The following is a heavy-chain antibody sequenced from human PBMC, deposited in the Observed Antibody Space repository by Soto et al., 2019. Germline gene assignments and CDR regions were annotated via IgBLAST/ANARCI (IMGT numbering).Heavy chain of an antibody. Sequence: SETLSLTCAVYGGSFSGYYWSWIRQPPGKGLEWIGEINHSGSTNYNPSLKSRVTISVDTSKNQFSLKLSSVTAADTAVYYCARQATYYDILTGHPYYYMDVWGKGTTVTVSS. CDR3: ARQATYYDILTGHPYYYMDV. CDR2: INHSGST. V-gene: IGHV4-34*01. D-gene: IGHD3-9*01. CDR1: GGSFSGYY. J-gene: IGHJ6*03.